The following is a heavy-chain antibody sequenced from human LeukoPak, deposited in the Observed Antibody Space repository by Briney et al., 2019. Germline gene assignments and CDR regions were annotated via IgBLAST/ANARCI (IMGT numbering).Heavy chain of an antibody. Sequence: GASVKVSCKASGYTFTGYYMHWVRQAPGQGLEWMGWINPNNGDTNYAQSFQGRVTMTRDTSISTAYMELSRLRSDDTAVYYCASPPTYCGGGCSYFAYWGQGTLVTVSS. J-gene: IGHJ4*02. D-gene: IGHD2-21*02. V-gene: IGHV1-2*02. CDR1: GYTFTGYY. CDR2: INPNNGDT. CDR3: ASPPTYCGGGCSYFAY.